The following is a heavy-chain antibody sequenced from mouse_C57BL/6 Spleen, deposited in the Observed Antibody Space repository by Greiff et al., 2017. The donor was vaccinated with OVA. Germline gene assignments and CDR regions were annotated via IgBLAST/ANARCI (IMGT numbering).Heavy chain of an antibody. CDR2: INYDGSST. CDR3: ARGDYYGSSYAMDY. V-gene: IGHV5-16*01. CDR1: GFTFSDYY. D-gene: IGHD1-1*01. Sequence: EVKLVESEGGLVQPGSSMKLSCTASGFTFSDYYMAWVRQVPEKGLEWVANINYDGSSTYYLDSLTSRFLISRDNAKNILYLQMSSLKSEDTATYYCARGDYYGSSYAMDYWGQGTSVTVSS. J-gene: IGHJ4*01.